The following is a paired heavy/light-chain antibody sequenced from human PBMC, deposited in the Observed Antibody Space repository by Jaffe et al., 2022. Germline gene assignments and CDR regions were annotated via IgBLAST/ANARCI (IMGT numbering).Light chain of an antibody. V-gene: IGKV1-39*01. J-gene: IGKJ2*01. Sequence: DIQMTQSPSSVSASVGDRVTITCRTSQNIASYLNWYQQKPGKAPKLLIYAASSLESGVPSRFSGSGSGTDFTLTISGLQPEDIATYYCQQSYGVPYMYTFGQGTNLEIK. CDR2: AAS. CDR1: QNIASY. CDR3: QQSYGVPYMYT.
Heavy chain of an antibody. Sequence: EVQLVESGGGLVQPGGSLRLSCSASGLTVSSNSMNWVRQAPGKGLEWVSVIYSGGSTHYVDSVKGRFTISRDNSKNTVFLQMNSLRTEDTAVYYCARLASGRDGYTFDPFDYWGQGTLVTVSS. CDR1: GLTVSSNS. V-gene: IGHV3-66*02. D-gene: IGHD5-12*01. CDR2: IYSGGST. CDR3: ARLASGRDGYTFDPFDY. J-gene: IGHJ4*02.